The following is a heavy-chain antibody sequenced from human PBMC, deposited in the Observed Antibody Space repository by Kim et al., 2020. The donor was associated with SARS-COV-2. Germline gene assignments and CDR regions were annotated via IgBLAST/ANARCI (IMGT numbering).Heavy chain of an antibody. Sequence: GGSLRLSCAASGFSFSAFWMSWVRQAPGKGLELVATIKSDGSGKYYVDSVKGRFTISRDNAKNSLYLEMNSLRAEDTAVFYCERQTAFPFGPWGTGALVT. V-gene: IGHV3-7*01. J-gene: IGHJ5*02. CDR3: ERQTAFPFGP. CDR2: IKSDGSGK. D-gene: IGHD3-3*01. CDR1: GFSFSAFW.